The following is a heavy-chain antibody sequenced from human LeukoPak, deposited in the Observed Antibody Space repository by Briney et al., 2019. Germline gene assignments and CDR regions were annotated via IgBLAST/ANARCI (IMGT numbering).Heavy chain of an antibody. V-gene: IGHV3-53*01. J-gene: IGHJ4*02. CDR2: IYSGGST. CDR1: GFIVSSNY. D-gene: IGHD6-19*01. Sequence: GGSLRISCAASGFIVSSNYMGWVRQAPGKGLEWVSVIYSGGSTYYADSVKGRFTISRDNSKNTLYLQMNSLRAEDTAVYYCARSPARGSSGWTLFDYWGQGTLVTVSS. CDR3: ARSPARGSSGWTLFDY.